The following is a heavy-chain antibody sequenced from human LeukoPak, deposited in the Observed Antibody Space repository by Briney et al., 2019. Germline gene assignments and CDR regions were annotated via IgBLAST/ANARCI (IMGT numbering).Heavy chain of an antibody. CDR3: ARGVGHRGVDWFDP. J-gene: IGHJ5*02. Sequence: GGSLRLSCAASGFTVSSNYMSWVRQAPGKGLEWVSVIYSGGSTYYADSVKGRFTLSRDNSKNTLYLQMNSLRAEDTAVYYCARGVGHRGVDWFDPWGQGTLVTVSS. D-gene: IGHD2-15*01. CDR2: IYSGGST. V-gene: IGHV3-53*01. CDR1: GFTVSSNY.